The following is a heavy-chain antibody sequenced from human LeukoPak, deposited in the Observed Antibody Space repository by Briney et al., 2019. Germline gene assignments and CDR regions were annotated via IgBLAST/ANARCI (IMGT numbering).Heavy chain of an antibody. J-gene: IGHJ4*02. CDR2: IAGGT. Sequence: VGSLRLSCTASGFTFSNSAMNWVRQAPGKGLEWVSTIAGGTYYADSVKGRFTISRDNSKNTLYLQMNSLRAEDTAVYFCAKRDSSGHYFDYWGQGTLVTVSS. CDR3: AKRDSSGHYFDY. V-gene: IGHV3-23*01. D-gene: IGHD3-22*01. CDR1: GFTFSNSA.